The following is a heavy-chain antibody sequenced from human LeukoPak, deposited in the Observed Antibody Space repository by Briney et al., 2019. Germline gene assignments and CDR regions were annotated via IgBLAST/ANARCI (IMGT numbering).Heavy chain of an antibody. J-gene: IGHJ4*02. D-gene: IGHD6-13*01. CDR3: ARKSIATSSGWAQFDS. V-gene: IGHV3-53*01. CDR1: GFSVSGDY. CDR2: IYSGGTT. Sequence: GGSLRLSCAASGFSVSGDYMSWVRQAPGKGLEWISVIYSGGTTYYAESVKGRFTISRDNSKNTLFLQMNSLRAEDTAVYYCARKSIATSSGWAQFDSWGQGNLVIVSS.